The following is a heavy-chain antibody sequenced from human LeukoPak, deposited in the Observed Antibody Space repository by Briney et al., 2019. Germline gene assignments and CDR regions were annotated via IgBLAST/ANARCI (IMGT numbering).Heavy chain of an antibody. CDR3: ASKGIAAAGNGWFDP. CDR2: IIPIFGTA. D-gene: IGHD6-13*01. V-gene: IGHV1-69*13. Sequence: ASVKVSCKASGGTFSSYAISWVRQAPGQGLEWMGGIIPIFGTANYAQKFQGRVTITADESTSTAYMELSSLRSEDTAVYYCASKGIAAAGNGWFDPWGQGTLVTVSS. CDR1: GGTFSSYA. J-gene: IGHJ5*02.